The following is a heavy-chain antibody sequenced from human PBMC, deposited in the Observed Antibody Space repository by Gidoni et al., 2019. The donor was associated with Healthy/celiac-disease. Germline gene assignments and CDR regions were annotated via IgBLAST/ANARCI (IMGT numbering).Heavy chain of an antibody. CDR3: ARARDDYYDSSGGAFDI. D-gene: IGHD3-22*01. Sequence: QVQLVQSGAEVKKPAASVKLSCKASGYTFTSYGISWVRQAPGQGLEWMGWISAYNGNTNYAKKLQGRVTMTTDTSTSTAYMELRSLRSDDTAVYYWARARDDYYDSSGGAFDIWGQGTMVTVSS. V-gene: IGHV1-18*01. J-gene: IGHJ3*02. CDR2: ISAYNGNT. CDR1: GYTFTSYG.